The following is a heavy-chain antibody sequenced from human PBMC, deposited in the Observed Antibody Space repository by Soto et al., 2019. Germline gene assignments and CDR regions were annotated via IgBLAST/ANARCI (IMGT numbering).Heavy chain of an antibody. Sequence: PGGSLRLSCAASGFTFSGYWMSWVRQAPGKGLEWVATIKLDGSEKYYVDSVRGRFTISRDDAKSSLYLQMNSLRAEDTAVYYCEIRSFGHYYPFYYMAGGGKATRVTVS. V-gene: IGHV3-7*01. CDR3: EIRSFGHYYPFYYMAG. CDR2: IKLDGSEK. CDR1: GFTFSGYW. J-gene: IGHJ6*03. D-gene: IGHD5-12*01.